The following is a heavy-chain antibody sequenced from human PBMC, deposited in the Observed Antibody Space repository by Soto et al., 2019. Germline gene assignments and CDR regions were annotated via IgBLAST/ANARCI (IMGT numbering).Heavy chain of an antibody. Sequence: QVQLQESGPGLVQASQTLSLTCTVSGGPITTGGHFWSWIRRSPGKGLEWIGYIHYSGTTHYNPSLKSRVTISIDTSKKQFSLNLSSVTAADTAVYYCARAVSGSYLDSWGQGTLVTVSS. V-gene: IGHV4-31*03. J-gene: IGHJ4*02. CDR1: GGPITTGGHF. CDR2: IHYSGTT. CDR3: ARAVSGSYLDS. D-gene: IGHD1-26*01.